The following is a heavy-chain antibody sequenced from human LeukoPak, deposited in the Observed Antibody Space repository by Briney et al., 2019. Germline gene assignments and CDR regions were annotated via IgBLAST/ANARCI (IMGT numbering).Heavy chain of an antibody. CDR3: ARSWHCSSTSCYSDWFDP. V-gene: IGHV1-69*13. J-gene: IGHJ5*02. Sequence: ASVKVSCKASGGTFSSYAIRWVRQAPGQGLEWMGGIIPSFGTANYAQKFQGRVTITADESTSTAYMELSSLRSEDTAVYYCARSWHCSSTSCYSDWFDPWGQGTLVTVSS. D-gene: IGHD2-2*01. CDR1: GGTFSSYA. CDR2: IIPSFGTA.